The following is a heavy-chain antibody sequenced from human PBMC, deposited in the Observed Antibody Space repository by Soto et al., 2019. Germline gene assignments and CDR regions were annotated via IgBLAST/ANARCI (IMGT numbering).Heavy chain of an antibody. Sequence: EVQLVESGGGLVKPGGSLRLSCAASGFTFSSYSMNWVRQAPGKGLEWVSSISSSSSYIYYADSVKGRFTISRDNAKNSLYLQMNSRRAEDTAVYYCARDRNDYYGSGSYFAYYYYYGMDVWGQGTTVTVSS. J-gene: IGHJ6*02. D-gene: IGHD3-10*01. CDR3: ARDRNDYYGSGSYFAYYYYYGMDV. V-gene: IGHV3-21*01. CDR2: ISSSSSYI. CDR1: GFTFSSYS.